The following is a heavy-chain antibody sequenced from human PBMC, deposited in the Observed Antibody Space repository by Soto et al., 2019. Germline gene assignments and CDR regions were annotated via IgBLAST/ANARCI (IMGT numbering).Heavy chain of an antibody. CDR2: IYPGDSDT. CDR3: ARPKCSGGSCYSGYFDY. V-gene: IGHV5-51*01. D-gene: IGHD2-15*01. J-gene: IGHJ4*02. Sequence: LGESLKISCKGSGYSFTSYWIGWVRQMPGKGLEWMGIIYPGDSDTRYSPSFQGQVTISADKSISTAYLQWSSLKASDTAMYYCARPKCSGGSCYSGYFDYWGQGTLVTVSS. CDR1: GYSFTSYW.